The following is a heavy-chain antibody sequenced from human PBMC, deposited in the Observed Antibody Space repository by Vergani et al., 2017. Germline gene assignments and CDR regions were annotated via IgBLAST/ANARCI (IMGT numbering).Heavy chain of an antibody. CDR1: GYTFTGYY. CDR3: ARGFYYDRFQRTLGY. Sequence: QVQLVQSGAEVKKPGASLKVSCKASGYTFTGYYMHWVRQAPGQGLEWMGWINPNSGGTNYAQKFQGRVTMTRDTSISTAYMELSRLRSDDTAVYYCARGFYYDRFQRTLGYWGQGTLVTVSS. J-gene: IGHJ4*02. CDR2: INPNSGGT. V-gene: IGHV1-2*02. D-gene: IGHD3-22*01.